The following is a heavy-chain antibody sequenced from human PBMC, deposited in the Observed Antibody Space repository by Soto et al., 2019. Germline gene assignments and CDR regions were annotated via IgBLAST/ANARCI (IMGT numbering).Heavy chain of an antibody. CDR2: IYYSGST. V-gene: IGHV4-59*08. D-gene: IGHD3-9*01. CDR3: ARLPSDYYDILTGFDD. J-gene: IGHJ4*02. CDR1: GVSISNYY. Sequence: SQTLSLTCTASGVSISNYYLTSLRQPPGKGLEWIGDIYYSGSTNYIPSLKSRVTISVDTSKNQFSLKLTSVTAADTAVYYCARLPSDYYDILTGFDDWGQGTLVTVSS.